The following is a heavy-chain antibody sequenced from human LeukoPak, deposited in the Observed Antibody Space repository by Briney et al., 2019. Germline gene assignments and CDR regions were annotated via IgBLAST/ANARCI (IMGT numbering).Heavy chain of an antibody. J-gene: IGHJ4*02. V-gene: IGHV4-4*07. CDR1: GGSISSYY. D-gene: IGHD3-22*01. CDR3: ARGGDYYDSSGYSNLDY. CDR2: IYTSGST. Sequence: SETLSLTCTVSGGSISSYYWSWIRQPAGKGLEWIGRIYTSGSTNYNPSLKSRVTMSVDTSKNQFSLKLSSVTAADTAVYYCARGGDYYDSSGYSNLDYWGQGTLVTVSS.